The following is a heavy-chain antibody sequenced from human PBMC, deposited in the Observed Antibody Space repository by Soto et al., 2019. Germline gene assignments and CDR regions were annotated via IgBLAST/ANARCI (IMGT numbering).Heavy chain of an antibody. Sequence: QVHLQQSGPGLVKLSETLSLTCSVSGASIRGYYWSWIRQPPVQGLEWIGHIFYSVDTNNNPSLKSRVTNSADATRNLFSLMVTSVPAADTAVYYCARQTWATVDLYYHMDVWVKGTTVTVSS. V-gene: IGHV4-59*08. D-gene: IGHD4-4*01. CDR3: ARQTWATVDLYYHMDV. CDR1: GASIRGYY. J-gene: IGHJ6*03. CDR2: IFYSVDT.